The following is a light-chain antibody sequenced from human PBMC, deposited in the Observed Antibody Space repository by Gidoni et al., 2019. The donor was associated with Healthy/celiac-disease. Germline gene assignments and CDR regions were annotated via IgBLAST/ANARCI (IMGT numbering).Light chain of an antibody. Sequence: DIQMTQSPSTLSASVGDRVTITCRASQSISSWLDWYQQKPGKSPKLLIYKASSLESGVPSRFSGSGSGTEFTLTISRLQPDDFATYYCQQYNSYPTFXQGTKLEIK. CDR2: KAS. V-gene: IGKV1-5*03. CDR1: QSISSW. J-gene: IGKJ2*01. CDR3: QQYNSYPT.